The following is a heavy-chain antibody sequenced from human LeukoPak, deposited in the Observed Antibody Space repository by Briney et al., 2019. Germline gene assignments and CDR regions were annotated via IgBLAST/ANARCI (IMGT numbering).Heavy chain of an antibody. CDR3: ARDLNY. J-gene: IGHJ4*02. D-gene: IGHD3-10*01. CDR2: IYNGASA. CDR1: GFTFSSNW. V-gene: IGHV3-53*01. Sequence: GGSLRLSCAAFGFTFSSNWMSWVRQAPGKGLEWLSVIYNGASASYADSVKGRFTVSRDDSRNTVYLQMNSLRAEDTAVYYCARDLNYWGQGTLVTVSS.